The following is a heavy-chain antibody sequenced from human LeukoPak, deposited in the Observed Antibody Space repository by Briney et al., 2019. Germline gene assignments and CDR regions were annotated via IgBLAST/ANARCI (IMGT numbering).Heavy chain of an antibody. CDR3: ARYSSYSRYYYGMDV. CDR1: GYTFTSYY. CDR2: INPSGGST. V-gene: IGHV1-46*01. D-gene: IGHD1-26*01. Sequence: ASVKVSCKASGYTFTSYYMHWVRQAPGQGLEWVGIINPSGGSTSYAQKFQGRVTMTRDTSTSTVYMELSSLRSEDTAVYYCARYSSYSRYYYGMDVWGQGTTVTVSS. J-gene: IGHJ6*02.